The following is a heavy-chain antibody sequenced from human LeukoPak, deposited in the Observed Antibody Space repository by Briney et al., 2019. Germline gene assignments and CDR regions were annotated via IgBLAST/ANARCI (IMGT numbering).Heavy chain of an antibody. CDR1: GGSISSGSYY. J-gene: IGHJ5*02. CDR2: IYTSGST. CDR3: ARDRRYSYGTGFDP. D-gene: IGHD5-18*01. V-gene: IGHV4-61*02. Sequence: SETLSLTCTVSGGSISSGSYYWSWIRQPAGKGLEWIGRIYTSGSTNYNPSLKSRVTISVDTSKNQFSLKLSSVTAADTAVYYCARDRRYSYGTGFDPWGQGNLVTVSS.